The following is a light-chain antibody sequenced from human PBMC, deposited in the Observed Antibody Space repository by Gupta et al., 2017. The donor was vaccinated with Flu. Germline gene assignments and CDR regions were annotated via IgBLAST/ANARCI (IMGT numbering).Light chain of an antibody. CDR2: KDT. V-gene: IGLV3-25*02. CDR3: QSGDSSGLHGV. Sequence: SYELSQPHSVSVSPGQTARITCPGDALPKQYAYWYQQKPGQAPAVVIYKDTERPSGLPERVSGSSSGTTVTLTISGVQAEDEADYYCQSGDSSGLHGVFGGGTKVTVL. CDR1: ALPKQY. J-gene: IGLJ2*01.